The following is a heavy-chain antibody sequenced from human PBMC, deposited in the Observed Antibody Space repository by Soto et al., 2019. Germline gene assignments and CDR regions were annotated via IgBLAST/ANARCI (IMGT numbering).Heavy chain of an antibody. CDR3: ARSPPVIGANWFDP. CDR1: GDSVSSDSAA. Sequence: SQTLSLTCAISGDSVSSDSAAWNWIRQSPSRGLEWLGRTYYRSKWYNDYAVSVKSRITINPDTSRNQFSLQLNSVTPEDTAVYYCARSPPVIGANWFDPWGQGTLVTVSS. CDR2: TYYRSKWYN. V-gene: IGHV6-1*01. D-gene: IGHD1-26*01. J-gene: IGHJ5*02.